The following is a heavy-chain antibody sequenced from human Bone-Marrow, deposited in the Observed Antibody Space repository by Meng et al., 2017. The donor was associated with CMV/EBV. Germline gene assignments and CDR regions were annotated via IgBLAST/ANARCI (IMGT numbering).Heavy chain of an antibody. CDR1: GFTFSSYS. CDR3: ARDKEWGTIVVVPAAPQDYYYYGMDV. Sequence: GESLKISCAASGFTFSSYSMNWVRQAPGKGLEWVSSISSSSSYIYYADSVKGRFTISRDNAKNSLYQQMNSLRAEDTAVYYCARDKEWGTIVVVPAAPQDYYYYGMDVWGQGTTVTVSS. D-gene: IGHD2-2*01. CDR2: ISSSSSYI. J-gene: IGHJ6*02. V-gene: IGHV3-21*01.